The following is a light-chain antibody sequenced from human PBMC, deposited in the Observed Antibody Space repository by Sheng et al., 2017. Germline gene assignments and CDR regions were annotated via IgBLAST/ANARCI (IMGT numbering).Light chain of an antibody. CDR2: EIN. V-gene: IGLV2-23*02. J-gene: IGLJ2*01. CDR1: SSDVGSYNF. CDR3: SSYADTSTLL. Sequence: QSVLTQPASVSGSPGQSITISCTGTSSDVGSYNFVSWYQQHPGTAPKLMIYEINKRPSGVSNRFSGSKSGNTASLTISGLQAEDEADYYCSSYADTSTLLFGGGTKLTVL.